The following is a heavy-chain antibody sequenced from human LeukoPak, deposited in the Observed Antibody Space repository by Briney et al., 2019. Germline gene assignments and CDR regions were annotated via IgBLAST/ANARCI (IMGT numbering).Heavy chain of an antibody. CDR3: GRDRPTGYYDY. CDR2: INHSGIT. V-gene: IGHV4-38-2*02. J-gene: IGHJ4*02. CDR1: SYSISSGYY. Sequence: PSETLSLTCTVSSYSISSGYYWGWIRQSPGKGRVWIASINHSGITYYNPSLKSRVTISVDTSKNQFSLKLTSVTAADTAVYYCGRDRPTGYYDYWGQGILVTVSS. D-gene: IGHD3-9*01.